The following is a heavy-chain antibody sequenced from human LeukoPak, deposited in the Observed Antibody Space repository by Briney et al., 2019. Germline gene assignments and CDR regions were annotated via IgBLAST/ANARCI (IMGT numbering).Heavy chain of an antibody. J-gene: IGHJ6*02. CDR2: IYYSGST. Sequence: SETLSLTCTVSGGSISSGDYYWSWIRQPPGKGLEWIGYIYYSGSTYYNPSLKSRVTISVDTSKNQFSLKLSSVTAADTAVYYGARVGKNGNAFHGMDVWGQGPRSPSP. CDR1: GGSISSGDYY. CDR3: ARVGKNGNAFHGMDV. D-gene: IGHD1-1*01. V-gene: IGHV4-30-4*01.